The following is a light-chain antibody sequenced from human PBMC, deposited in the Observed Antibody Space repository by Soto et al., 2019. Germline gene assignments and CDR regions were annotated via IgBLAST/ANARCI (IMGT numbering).Light chain of an antibody. V-gene: IGLV1-40*01. CDR1: SSNIGADYD. J-gene: IGLJ2*01. CDR2: GNT. Sequence: QSVLTQPPSVSGAPGQRVTISCTGSSSNIGADYDVHWYQHLPGRAPKLLIFGNTNRPSGVPDRFSGSKSGTSASLAITGLQADDEGDYYCQSLDSSLSVVFGGGTKVTVL. CDR3: QSLDSSLSVV.